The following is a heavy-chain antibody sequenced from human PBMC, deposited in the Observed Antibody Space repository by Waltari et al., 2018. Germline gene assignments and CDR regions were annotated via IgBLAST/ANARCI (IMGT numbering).Heavy chain of an antibody. D-gene: IGHD6-13*01. CDR2: INHSGST. CDR1: GGSFSGYY. Sequence: QVQLQQWGAGLLKPSETLSLTCAVYGGSFSGYYWSWIRQPPGKGLEWIGEINHSGSTNYNPSLKSRVTISVDTSKNQFPLKLSAVTAADTAVYYCARLGIAAFHYWGQGTLVTVSS. V-gene: IGHV4-34*01. J-gene: IGHJ4*02. CDR3: ARLGIAAFHY.